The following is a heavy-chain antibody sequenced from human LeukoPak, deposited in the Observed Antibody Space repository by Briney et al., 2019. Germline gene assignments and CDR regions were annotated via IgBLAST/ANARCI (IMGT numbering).Heavy chain of an antibody. D-gene: IGHD5-12*01. J-gene: IGHJ4*02. CDR2: ISSNGGST. CDR1: GFTFSTYA. V-gene: IGHV3-64*01. Sequence: GGSLRLSCAASGFTFSTYAMHWVRQAPGKGLEYVSGISSNGGSTYYANSMKGRFTISRDNAKNSLYLQMNSLRAEDTAVYYCANGYSGYDFWGQGTLVTVSS. CDR3: ANGYSGYDF.